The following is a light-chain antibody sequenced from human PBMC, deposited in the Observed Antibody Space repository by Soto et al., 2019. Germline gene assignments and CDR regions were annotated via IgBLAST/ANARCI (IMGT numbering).Light chain of an antibody. Sequence: DIQMTHSPTSLSASVGERVTIACRASQSNSSNLNWYQQKPGKAPKLLIYAASSVQSGVPSRFSGGGSGTDFTLTISSLQTEDFATYSCQQSYSTPRTFGGGTKVDSK. J-gene: IGKJ4*01. CDR1: QSNSSN. CDR3: QQSYSTPRT. CDR2: AAS. V-gene: IGKV1-39*01.